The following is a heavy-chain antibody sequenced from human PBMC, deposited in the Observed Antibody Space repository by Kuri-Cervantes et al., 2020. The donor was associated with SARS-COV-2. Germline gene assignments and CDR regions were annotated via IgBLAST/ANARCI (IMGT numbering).Heavy chain of an antibody. J-gene: IGHJ3*02. CDR2: INPSGGST. CDR1: GYTFTSYD. Sequence: ASVKVSCKASGYTFTSYDINWVRQATGQGLEWMGIINPSGGSTSYAQKFQGRVTMTRNTSISTAYMELSSLRSEDTAVYYCAREYYDSSGYSLDIWGQGSMVTVSS. CDR3: AREYYDSSGYSLDI. D-gene: IGHD3-22*01. V-gene: IGHV1-8*01.